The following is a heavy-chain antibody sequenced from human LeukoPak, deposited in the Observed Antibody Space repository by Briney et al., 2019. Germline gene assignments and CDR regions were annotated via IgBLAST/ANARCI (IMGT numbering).Heavy chain of an antibody. CDR3: ARLVAVTGTVDWFDP. V-gene: IGHV4-59*08. CDR2: IYYKGIT. J-gene: IGHJ5*02. Sequence: SETLSLTCVVSGGSISGYHWSWIRQAPGKGLEWIGYIYYKGITNYNPSLKSRVTISLDTSKSQFSLKLGSVTAADTAVYYCARLVAVTGTVDWFDPWGQGTVVTVSS. D-gene: IGHD2-21*02. CDR1: GGSISGYH.